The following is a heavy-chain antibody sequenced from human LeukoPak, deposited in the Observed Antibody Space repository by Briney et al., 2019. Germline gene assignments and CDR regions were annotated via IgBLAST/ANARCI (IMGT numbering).Heavy chain of an antibody. CDR2: MNPNSGNT. CDR1: GYTFTSYD. CDR3: ARPGLGHEQWLVDY. J-gene: IGHJ4*02. Sequence: ASVKVSCKASGYTFTSYDINWVRQATGQGLEWMGWMNPNSGNTGYAQKFQGRVTMTRNTSISTAYMELNSLRAEDTAVYYCARPGLGHEQWLVDYWGQGTLVTVSS. D-gene: IGHD6-19*01. V-gene: IGHV1-8*01.